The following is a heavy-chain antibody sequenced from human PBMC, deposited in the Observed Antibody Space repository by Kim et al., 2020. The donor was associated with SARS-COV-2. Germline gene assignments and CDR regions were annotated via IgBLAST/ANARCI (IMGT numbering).Heavy chain of an antibody. V-gene: IGHV3-23*01. Sequence: GGSLRLSCAASGFTFSSYAMSWVRQAPGKGLEWVSAISGSGGSTYYADSVKGRFTISRDNSKNTLYLQMNSLRAEDTAVYYCAKGLKPADYYYYGMDVWGQGTTVTVSS. CDR3: AKGLKPADYYYYGMDV. D-gene: IGHD3-16*01. CDR1: GFTFSSYA. J-gene: IGHJ6*02. CDR2: ISGSGGST.